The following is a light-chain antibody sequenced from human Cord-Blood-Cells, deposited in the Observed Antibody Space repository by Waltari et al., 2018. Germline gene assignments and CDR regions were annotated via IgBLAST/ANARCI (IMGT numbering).Light chain of an antibody. Sequence: EIVLTQSPATLSLSPGERATLSCRASQSVSSYLAWYQQKTGQAPRLLIYDASNRATGIPARFSGSGSGTDFTLTISSLEPEDFAFYYCQQRRNWPPYTFGQGTKLDIK. CDR1: QSVSSY. CDR2: DAS. J-gene: IGKJ2*01. CDR3: QQRRNWPPYT. V-gene: IGKV3-11*01.